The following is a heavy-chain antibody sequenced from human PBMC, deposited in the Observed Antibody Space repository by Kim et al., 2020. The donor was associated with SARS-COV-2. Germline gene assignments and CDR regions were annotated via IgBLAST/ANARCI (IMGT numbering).Heavy chain of an antibody. D-gene: IGHD6-19*01. V-gene: IGHV4-34*01. Sequence: SETLSLTCAVYGGSFSGYYWSWIRQPPGKGLEWIGEINHSGSTNYNPSLKSRVTISVDTSKNQFSLKLSSVTAADTAVYYCARGPGPWGIAVAAADYWGQGTLVTVSS. CDR2: INHSGST. J-gene: IGHJ4*02. CDR3: ARGPGPWGIAVAAADY. CDR1: GGSFSGYY.